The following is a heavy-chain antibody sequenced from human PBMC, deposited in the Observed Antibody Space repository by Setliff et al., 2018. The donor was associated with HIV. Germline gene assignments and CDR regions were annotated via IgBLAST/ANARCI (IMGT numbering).Heavy chain of an antibody. D-gene: IGHD3-10*01. CDR2: ISASGTT. CDR3: ARHDITLVRGLV. CDR1: GYSISSGYY. V-gene: IGHV4-38-2*01. J-gene: IGHJ6*02. Sequence: SETLSLTCPVSGYSISSGYYWGWIRQPAGKGLEWIGRISASGTTNHNPSLKGRVTISVDTSKNQFSLKLSSVTAADTAVYYCARHDITLVRGLVWGQGTTVTVSS.